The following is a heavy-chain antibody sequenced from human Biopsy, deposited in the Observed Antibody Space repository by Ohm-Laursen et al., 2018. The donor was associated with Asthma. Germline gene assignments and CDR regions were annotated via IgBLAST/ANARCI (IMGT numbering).Heavy chain of an antibody. CDR1: GGTFNTYV. Sequence: GSSVKVSCKSLGGTFNTYVIGWVRQAPGQGLEWIGGINSVFGTTTYPQKFQDRVTITADDSTSTVYMELSSLRSEDTAVYYCARKAGSCTSRTCYSLDFWGQGTLVTVSS. D-gene: IGHD2-2*01. CDR2: INSVFGTT. J-gene: IGHJ4*02. CDR3: ARKAGSCTSRTCYSLDF. V-gene: IGHV1-69*01.